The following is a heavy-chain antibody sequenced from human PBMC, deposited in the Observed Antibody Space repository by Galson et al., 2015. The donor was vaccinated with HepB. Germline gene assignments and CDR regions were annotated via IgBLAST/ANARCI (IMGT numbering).Heavy chain of an antibody. V-gene: IGHV3-9*01. CDR3: AKDSLWRPLYSSGWYYFDY. J-gene: IGHJ4*02. Sequence: SLRLSCAASGFTFRSYAMHWVRQAPGKGLEWVAGISWSSGSLGYADSVKGRFTISRDNAKNSLYLQMNSLRAEDTALYYCAKDSLWRPLYSSGWYYFDYWGQGTLVTVSS. CDR1: GFTFRSYA. D-gene: IGHD6-19*01. CDR2: ISWSSGSL.